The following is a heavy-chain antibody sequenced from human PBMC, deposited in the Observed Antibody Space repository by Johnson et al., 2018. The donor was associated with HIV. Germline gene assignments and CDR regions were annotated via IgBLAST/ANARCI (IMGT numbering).Heavy chain of an antibody. CDR2: ISGSGGST. J-gene: IGHJ3*01. D-gene: IGHD1-26*01. Sequence: VQLVESGGGLVQPGGYLRLYCAASGFNFSNYAMTWVRQAPGKGLEWVSRISGSGGSTYFADSVKGRFTIPRDNSTNTLYLQMSSLTAEDTAVYYCTKNREPANYDALDVGGQVTMVTVSS. CDR1: GFNFSNYA. CDR3: TKNREPANYDALDV. V-gene: IGHV3-23*04.